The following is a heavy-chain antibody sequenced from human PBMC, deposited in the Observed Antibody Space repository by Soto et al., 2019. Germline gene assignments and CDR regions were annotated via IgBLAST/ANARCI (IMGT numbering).Heavy chain of an antibody. CDR2: RNPDSGGT. CDR1: GYTFGGVY. V-gene: IGHV1-2*02. CDR3: ASAAVTGAAGLDF. D-gene: IGHD6-19*01. J-gene: IGHJ4*02. Sequence: ASVKVSCKASGYTFGGVYMHWGRQAPGQGLEGLGWRNPDSGGTNSAEKVHGRATMSRDTTISTAHMEGSRLTTDHTAAYYGASAAVTGAAGLDFWGQGTQVTVAS.